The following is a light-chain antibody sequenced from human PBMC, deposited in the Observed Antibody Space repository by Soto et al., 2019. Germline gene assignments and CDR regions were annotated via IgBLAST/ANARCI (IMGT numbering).Light chain of an antibody. J-gene: IGKJ2*01. CDR1: QGLVHSDGNTY. V-gene: IGKV2-30*02. CDR2: KVS. Sequence: DVVMTQSPLSLPVTLGQPASISCRSSQGLVHSDGNTYFDWFQQRPGQSPRRLIYKVSNRASGGPDRFSGSASGPDFTLQISRVEAEDVGIYYCMQSTHWPYTFGQGTKLEIK. CDR3: MQSTHWPYT.